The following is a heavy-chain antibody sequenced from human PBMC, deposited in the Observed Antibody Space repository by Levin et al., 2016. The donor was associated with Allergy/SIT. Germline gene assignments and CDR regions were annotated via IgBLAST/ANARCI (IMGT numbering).Heavy chain of an antibody. CDR2: IYYSGTT. D-gene: IGHD3-22*01. J-gene: IGHJ5*02. CDR1: GGSVRNNGFY. CDR3: ATDGRSGFTFDP. V-gene: IGHV4-31*03. Sequence: SETLSLTCSIPGGSVRNNGFYWNWIRQFPGKGLEWIGYIYYSGTTHYNPSLRGRVSISSDTSTNQIFLNLTSVTAADTAVYYCATDGRSGFTFDPWGQGTLVVVSS.